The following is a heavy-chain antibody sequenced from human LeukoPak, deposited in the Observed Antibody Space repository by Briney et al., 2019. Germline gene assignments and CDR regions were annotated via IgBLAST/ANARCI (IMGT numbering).Heavy chain of an antibody. CDR3: ARDQGTMVRG. J-gene: IGHJ4*02. CDR1: GGSFSGYY. Sequence: SDTLSHTCAVYGGSFSGYYWSWVRQPPGKGLEWIGEINHSGSTNYNPSLKSRVTISVDTSKNQFSLKLSSVTAADTAVYYCARDQGTMVRGWGQGTLVTVSS. D-gene: IGHD3-10*01. CDR2: INHSGST. V-gene: IGHV4-34*01.